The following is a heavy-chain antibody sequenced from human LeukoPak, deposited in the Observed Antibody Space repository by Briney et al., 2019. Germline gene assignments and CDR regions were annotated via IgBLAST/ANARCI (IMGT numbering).Heavy chain of an antibody. J-gene: IGHJ4*02. D-gene: IGHD3-10*01. Sequence: ASVKVSCKASGYTFISYGISWVRQAPGQGLEWMGWISAYNGNTNYAQKLQGRVTMTTDTSTSTAYMELRSLRSDDTAVYYCARDLHYYGSGSYSNRDGGPKTYFDYWGQGTLVTVSS. CDR3: ARDLHYYGSGSYSNRDGGPKTYFDY. CDR1: GYTFISYG. V-gene: IGHV1-18*01. CDR2: ISAYNGNT.